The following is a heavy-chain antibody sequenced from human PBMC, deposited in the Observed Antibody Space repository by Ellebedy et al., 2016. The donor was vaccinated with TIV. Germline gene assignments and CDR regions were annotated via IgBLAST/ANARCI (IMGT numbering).Heavy chain of an antibody. V-gene: IGHV4-30-2*01. CDR2: INQSGRT. CDR1: GGSMRSGPYR. J-gene: IGHJ5*02. D-gene: IGHD5-18*01. Sequence: SETLSLXXAVSGGSMRSGPYRWSWIRQPPGKGLEWVGYINQSGRTYYNPSLKSRVTISVDRSRNKFSLDLRSVTAADTAVYYCARGRHSYGYEWLDTWGQGTLASVSS. CDR3: ARGRHSYGYEWLDT.